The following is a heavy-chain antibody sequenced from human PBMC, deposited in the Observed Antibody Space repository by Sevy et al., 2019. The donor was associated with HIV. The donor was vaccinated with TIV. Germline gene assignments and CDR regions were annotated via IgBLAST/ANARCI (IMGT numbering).Heavy chain of an antibody. V-gene: IGHV3-33*01. CDR3: ARDRYYYDSSGYYPPFEY. D-gene: IGHD3-22*01. J-gene: IGHJ4*02. CDR2: IWSDGSNT. Sequence: GGFLRLSCAASGFIFSNSAMHWVRQAPGKGLEWVAVIWSDGSNTNYANSVKGRFTISRDNSKNTVSLQMNSLRAEDTAVYYCARDRYYYDSSGYYPPFEYWGQGTLVTVSS. CDR1: GFIFSNSA.